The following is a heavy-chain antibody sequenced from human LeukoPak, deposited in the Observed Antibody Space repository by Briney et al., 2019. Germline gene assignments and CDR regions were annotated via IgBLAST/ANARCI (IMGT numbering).Heavy chain of an antibody. CDR1: GASISSDGYY. V-gene: IGHV4-31*03. CDR3: AGWDLRRNYFDY. CDR2: IYYTGSP. J-gene: IGHJ4*02. D-gene: IGHD1-26*01. Sequence: PSETLSLTCSVSGASISSDGYYWSWIRQYPGMGLEWIAYIYYTGSPYYNPSLRSRVSISVDTSKNQFSLKLSSVTAADTAMYHCAGWDLRRNYFDYWGQGTLVTVSS.